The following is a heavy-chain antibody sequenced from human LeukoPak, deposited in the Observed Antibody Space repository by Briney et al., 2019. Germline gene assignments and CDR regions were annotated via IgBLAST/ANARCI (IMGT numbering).Heavy chain of an antibody. Sequence: GGSLRLSCAASGFTFSSYGMHWVRQAPGKGLEWVAVISYDGSNKYYADSVKGRFTISRDNSKNTLYLQMNSLRAKDTAVYYCAKDVEMATIEGNFDYWGQGTLVTVSS. CDR3: AKDVEMATIEGNFDY. CDR2: ISYDGSNK. J-gene: IGHJ4*02. D-gene: IGHD5-24*01. CDR1: GFTFSSYG. V-gene: IGHV3-30*18.